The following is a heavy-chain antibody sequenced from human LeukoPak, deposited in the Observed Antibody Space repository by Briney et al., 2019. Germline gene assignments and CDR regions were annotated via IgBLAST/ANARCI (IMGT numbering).Heavy chain of an antibody. V-gene: IGHV3-48*03. CDR3: ARGPLNYYDSSGYFYL. CDR2: ISSSGNTI. Sequence: GGSLRLSCAASGFTFNNFEMTWVRQAPGKGLEWVSYISSSGNTIYYADSVKGRFTISRDNAKNSLYLQMNSLRAEDTALFFCARGPLNYYDSSGYFYLWGQGTLVAVSS. CDR1: GFTFNNFE. J-gene: IGHJ4*02. D-gene: IGHD3-22*01.